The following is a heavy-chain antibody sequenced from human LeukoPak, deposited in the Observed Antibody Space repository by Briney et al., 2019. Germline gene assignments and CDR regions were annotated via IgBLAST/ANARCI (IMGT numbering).Heavy chain of an antibody. V-gene: IGHV3-30-3*01. D-gene: IGHD4-17*01. CDR2: ISYDGSNK. J-gene: IGHJ4*02. Sequence: SGGSLRLSCAASGFTFSSYAVHWVRQAPGKGLEWVAVISYDGSNKYYADSVKGRFTISRDNSKNTLYLQMNSLRAEDTAVYYCAREVTPDSFFDYWGQGTLVTVSS. CDR1: GFTFSSYA. CDR3: AREVTPDSFFDY.